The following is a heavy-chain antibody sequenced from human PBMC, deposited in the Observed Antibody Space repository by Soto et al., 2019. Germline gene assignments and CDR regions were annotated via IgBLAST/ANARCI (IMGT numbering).Heavy chain of an antibody. CDR3: ARNLYCSSTSCSPDY. V-gene: IGHV1-69*13. CDR1: GGTFSSHA. Sequence: SVKVSCKASGGTFSSHAISWVRQAPGQGLEWMGGIIPIFGTANYAQKFQGRVTITADESTSTAYMELSSLRSEDTAVYYCARNLYCSSTSCSPDYWGQGTLVTVSS. CDR2: IIPIFGTA. J-gene: IGHJ4*02. D-gene: IGHD2-2*01.